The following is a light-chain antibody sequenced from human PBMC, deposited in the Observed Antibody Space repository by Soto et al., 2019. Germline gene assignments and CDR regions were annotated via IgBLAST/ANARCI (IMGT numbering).Light chain of an antibody. J-gene: IGKJ1*01. CDR1: QSISSK. V-gene: IGKV3-15*01. CDR3: QQYNNWPPRT. CDR2: GAS. Sequence: EIVMTQSPATLSVSPGERATLSCRASQSISSKLAWYQQEPGQAPRLLIYGASTRATGIPARFSGSGSGTEFTLTISSLQSEDFAVYYCQQYNNWPPRTFGQGTRWIS.